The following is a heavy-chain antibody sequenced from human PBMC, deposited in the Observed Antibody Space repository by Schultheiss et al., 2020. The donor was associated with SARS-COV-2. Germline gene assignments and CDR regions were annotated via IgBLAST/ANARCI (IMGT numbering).Heavy chain of an antibody. J-gene: IGHJ6*02. CDR1: GGTFSSYA. Sequence: ASVKVSCKASGGTFSSYAISWVRQAPGQGLEWMGWINPNSGGTNYAQKFQGRVTMTRDTSISTAYMELSRLRSDDTAVYYCARDIETLQHHYAMDVWGQGTTVTVSS. CDR3: ARDIETLQHHYAMDV. D-gene: IGHD5-18*01. CDR2: INPNSGGT. V-gene: IGHV1-2*02.